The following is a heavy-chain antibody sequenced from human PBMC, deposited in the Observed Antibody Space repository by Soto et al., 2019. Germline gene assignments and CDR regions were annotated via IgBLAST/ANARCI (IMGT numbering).Heavy chain of an antibody. CDR2: ISFDGSNK. D-gene: IGHD2-21*02. CDR1: GFTFSNYG. CDR3: AKDLVMVTRNVRYYDRIDV. Sequence: GESLKISCAASGFTFSNYGMHWVRQAAVKGLEWMAVISFDGSNKYYADSVKGRFTISRDNSKNTLYLQMNSLRAEDTAVYYCAKDLVMVTRNVRYYDRIDVRSQGTTVTGSS. V-gene: IGHV3-30*18. J-gene: IGHJ6*02.